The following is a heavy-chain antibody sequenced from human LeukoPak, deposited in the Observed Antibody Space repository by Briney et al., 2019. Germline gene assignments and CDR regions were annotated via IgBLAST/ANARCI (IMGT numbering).Heavy chain of an antibody. D-gene: IGHD1-1*01. Sequence: GGSLRLSCAASGFTFSSYGMHCVRQAPGKGLEWVAFIAEDGSIEKYTDSVKGRFTISRDNSNNTLYLRMNSLRAEDTGVYYCAKDRETTSSGTFDSWGQGTLVTVSS. CDR1: GFTFSSYG. V-gene: IGHV3-30*18. J-gene: IGHJ4*02. CDR3: AKDRETTSSGTFDS. CDR2: IAEDGSIE.